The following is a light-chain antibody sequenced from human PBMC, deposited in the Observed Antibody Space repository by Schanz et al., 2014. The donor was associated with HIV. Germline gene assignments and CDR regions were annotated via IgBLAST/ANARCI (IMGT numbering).Light chain of an antibody. CDR2: GAS. J-gene: IGKJ2*01. CDR3: QQYDNSFRVT. Sequence: EIVLTQSPGTLSLSPGDRATLSCRASQSISSNYLAWYQQKPGQAPRLLIYGASSGATGIPDRFSGSGSGTDFNLTISRLEPEDFAVYYCQQYDNSFRVTFGQGTKLEIK. V-gene: IGKV3-20*01. CDR1: QSISSNY.